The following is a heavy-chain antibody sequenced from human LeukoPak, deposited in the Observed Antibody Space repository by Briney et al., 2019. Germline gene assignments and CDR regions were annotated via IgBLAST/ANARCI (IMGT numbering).Heavy chain of an antibody. CDR2: MNPNSGNT. CDR3: ARGRYSGYDYGHEAFDI. D-gene: IGHD5-12*01. J-gene: IGHJ3*02. Sequence: ASVKVSCKASGYTFTSYDINWVRQATGQGLEWMGWMNPNSGNTGYAQKFQGRVTMTRNTSISTAYMELSSLRSEDTAVYYCARGRYSGYDYGHEAFDIWGQGTMVTVSS. V-gene: IGHV1-8*01. CDR1: GYTFTSYD.